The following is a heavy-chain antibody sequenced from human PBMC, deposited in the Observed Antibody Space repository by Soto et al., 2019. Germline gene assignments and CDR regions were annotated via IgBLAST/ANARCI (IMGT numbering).Heavy chain of an antibody. CDR2: ISYDGSNK. D-gene: IGHD2-2*02. CDR3: AREIGYCSSTSCYIYFYYYYYGMDV. V-gene: IGHV3-30-3*01. J-gene: IGHJ6*02. Sequence: GGSLRLSCAASGFTFSSYAMHWVRQAPGKGLEWVAVISYDGSNKYYADSVKGRLTISRDNSKNTLYLQMNSLRAEDTAVYYCAREIGYCSSTSCYIYFYYYYYGMDVWGQGTTVTVSS. CDR1: GFTFSSYA.